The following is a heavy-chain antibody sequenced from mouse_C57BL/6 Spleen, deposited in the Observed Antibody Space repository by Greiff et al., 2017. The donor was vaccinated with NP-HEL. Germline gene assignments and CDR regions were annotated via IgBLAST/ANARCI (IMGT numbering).Heavy chain of an antibody. CDR1: GFTFSSYA. CDR2: ISSGGDYI. J-gene: IGHJ1*03. Sequence: EVHLVESGEGLVKPGGSLTLSCAASGFTFSSYALSWVRQPPEKRLEWVAYISSGGDYIYHADTVTGRFTISRDNARNTMYLQMSSLKSEDTAMYYCTRETVVARYFDVWGTGTTVTVSS. V-gene: IGHV5-9-1*02. CDR3: TRETVVARYFDV. D-gene: IGHD1-1*01.